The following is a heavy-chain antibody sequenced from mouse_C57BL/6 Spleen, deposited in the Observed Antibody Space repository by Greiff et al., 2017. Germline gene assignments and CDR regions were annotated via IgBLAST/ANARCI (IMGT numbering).Heavy chain of an antibody. J-gene: IGHJ3*01. Sequence: EVQLQQSGAELVRPGASVKLSCTASGFNIKDDYMHWVKQRPEQGLEWIGWIDPENGDTEYASKFQGKATITADTSSNTAYLQLSSLTSEDTAVYYCTTYYYGSSPHWGQGTLVTVSA. V-gene: IGHV14-4*01. D-gene: IGHD1-1*01. CDR3: TTYYYGSSPH. CDR2: IDPENGDT. CDR1: GFNIKDDY.